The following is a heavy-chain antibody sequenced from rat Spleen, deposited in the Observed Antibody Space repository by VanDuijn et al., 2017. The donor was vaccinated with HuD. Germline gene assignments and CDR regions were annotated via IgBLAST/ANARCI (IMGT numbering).Heavy chain of an antibody. CDR3: ATDTFYDGTYYPGGFDY. CDR1: GLSFSNYD. D-gene: IGHD1-12*02. J-gene: IGHJ2*01. CDR2: ISYDGTAT. V-gene: IGHV5-20*01. Sequence: EVQLVESGGGLVQPGRSMKLSCAASGLSFSNYDMAWVRQAPTKGLEWVASISYDGTATYYRDSVKGRFSLSRDNAKSTLYLQLDSLRSEDTATYYCATDTFYDGTYYPGGFDYWGQGVVVTVSS.